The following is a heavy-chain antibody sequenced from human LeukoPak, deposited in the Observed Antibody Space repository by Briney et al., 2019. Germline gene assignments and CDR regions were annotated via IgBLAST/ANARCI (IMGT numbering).Heavy chain of an antibody. CDR3: AKGRGGFSSGWYYDY. CDR2: ISGSGGST. Sequence: PGGSLRLSCAASGFTFSSYAMSWVRQAPGKGLEWVSAISGSGGSTYYADSVKGRFTISRDNSKNTLYLQMNSLRAEDTAMYYCAKGRGGFSSGWYYDYWGQGTLVTVSS. V-gene: IGHV3-23*01. J-gene: IGHJ4*02. CDR1: GFTFSSYA. D-gene: IGHD6-19*01.